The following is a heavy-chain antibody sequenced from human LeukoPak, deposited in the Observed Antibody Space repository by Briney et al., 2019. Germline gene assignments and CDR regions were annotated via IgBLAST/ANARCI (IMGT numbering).Heavy chain of an antibody. J-gene: IGHJ4*02. D-gene: IGHD3-10*01. Sequence: GRSLRLSCAASGFTFGSYAMHWVRQAPGKGLEWVAIISYDGSNKYSADSVKGRFTISRDNSKNTLYLQMNSLRAEDTAVYYCARGGGTMVRGVFDYWGQGTLVTVSS. CDR1: GFTFGSYA. CDR3: ARGGGTMVRGVFDY. V-gene: IGHV3-30-3*01. CDR2: ISYDGSNK.